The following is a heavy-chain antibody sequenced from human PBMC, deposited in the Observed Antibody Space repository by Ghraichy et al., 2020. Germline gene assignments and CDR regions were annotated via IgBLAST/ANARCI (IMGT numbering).Heavy chain of an antibody. CDR1: GFTVSSNY. D-gene: IGHD3-22*01. CDR3: ARWGYYYYGMDV. J-gene: IGHJ6*02. V-gene: IGHV3-53*01. Sequence: GGSLRLSCAASGFTVSSNYMSWVRQAPGKGLEWVSVIYSGGSTYYADSVKGRFTISRDNSKNTLYLQMNSLRAEDTAVYYCARWGYYYYGMDVWGQGTTVTVSS. CDR2: IYSGGST.